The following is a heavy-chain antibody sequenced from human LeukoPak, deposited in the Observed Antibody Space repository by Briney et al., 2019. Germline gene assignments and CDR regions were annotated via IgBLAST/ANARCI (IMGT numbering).Heavy chain of an antibody. CDR3: ARGGVDFWSGSYFDY. CDR2: IYYSGST. V-gene: IGHV4-39*07. CDR1: GGSISSSSYY. D-gene: IGHD3-3*01. Sequence: SETMSLTCTVSGGSISSSSYYWGWIRQPPGKGLEWIGSIYYSGSTYYNPPLKSRVTISVDTSKNQFSLKLSSVTAADTAVYYCARGGVDFWSGSYFDYWGQGTLVTVSS. J-gene: IGHJ4*02.